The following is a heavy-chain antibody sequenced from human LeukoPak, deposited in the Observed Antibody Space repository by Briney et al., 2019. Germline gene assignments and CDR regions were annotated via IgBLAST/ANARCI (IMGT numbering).Heavy chain of an antibody. Sequence: PGGSLRLSCAASGFTFSSYSMNSVRQAPGKGLEWVSSISSSSSYIYYADSVKGRFTISRDNAKNSLYLQMNSLRAEDTAVYYCARDQNWSGYLFWLDYWGQGTLVTVSS. CDR1: GFTFSSYS. CDR2: ISSSSSYI. CDR3: ARDQNWSGYLFWLDY. V-gene: IGHV3-21*01. D-gene: IGHD3-3*01. J-gene: IGHJ4*02.